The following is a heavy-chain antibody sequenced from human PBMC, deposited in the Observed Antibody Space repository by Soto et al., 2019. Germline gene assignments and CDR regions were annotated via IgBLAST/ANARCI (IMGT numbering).Heavy chain of an antibody. CDR2: IIPIFGTA. V-gene: IGHV1-69*13. CDR3: ASPMTTVTPAIDFDY. D-gene: IGHD4-4*01. Sequence: SVKVSCKAAGGTFSSYAISLVRQAPGQGLEWMGGIIPIFGTANYAQKFQGRVTITADESTSTAYMELSSLRSEDTAVYYCASPMTTVTPAIDFDYWGQGTLVTVSS. CDR1: GGTFSSYA. J-gene: IGHJ4*02.